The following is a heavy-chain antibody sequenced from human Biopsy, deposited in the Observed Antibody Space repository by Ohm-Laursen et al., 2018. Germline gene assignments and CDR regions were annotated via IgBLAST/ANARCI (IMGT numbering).Heavy chain of an antibody. D-gene: IGHD6-19*01. CDR2: IYDRGSTA. J-gene: IGHJ4*02. CDR3: ARGMRSSGWPYFDS. CDR1: GDSVSSGSFY. V-gene: IGHV4-61*01. Sequence: SETLSLTSTVSGDSVSSGSFYWTWIRQPPGQGLEYIGYIYDRGSTANYNPSLESRVTMSVDMPKNQFSLKLSSLTAADTAIYYCARGMRSSGWPYFDSWGQGTLVTVSS.